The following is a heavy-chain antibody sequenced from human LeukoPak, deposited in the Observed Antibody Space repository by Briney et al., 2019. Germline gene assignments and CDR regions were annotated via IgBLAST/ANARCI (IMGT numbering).Heavy chain of an antibody. CDR3: ARDPNGDYIGAFDM. J-gene: IGHJ3*02. D-gene: IGHD4-17*01. V-gene: IGHV3-23*01. CDR1: GCTFSAYA. Sequence: GGSLRLSCTASGCTFSAYAMMWVRQAPGKGPEWVSAIRGGGTSEFYADSVKGRFRISRDNSKDTLFLQMNSLRAEDTAVYYCARDPNGDYIGAFDMWGPGTMVTVSS. CDR2: IRGGGTSE.